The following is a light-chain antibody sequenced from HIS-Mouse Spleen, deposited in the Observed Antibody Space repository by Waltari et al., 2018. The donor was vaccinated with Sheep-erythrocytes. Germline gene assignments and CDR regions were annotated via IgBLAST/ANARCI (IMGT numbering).Light chain of an antibody. CDR2: DAS. Sequence: DIQMTQSPSSLSASVGDRVTITCQASQDISNYLNLYQQKPGKAPKLLIYDASNLETGVPSRFSGSGSGTDFTFTISSLQPEDIATYYCQQYDNLPLTFGGWTKVEIK. CDR3: QQYDNLPLT. J-gene: IGKJ4*01. CDR1: QDISNY. V-gene: IGKV1-33*01.